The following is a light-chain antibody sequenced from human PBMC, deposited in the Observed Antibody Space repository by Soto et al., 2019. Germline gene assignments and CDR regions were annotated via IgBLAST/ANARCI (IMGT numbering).Light chain of an antibody. CDR2: ASS. CDR1: QDIGRN. V-gene: IGKV3-15*01. CDR3: PQYRYWPLT. Sequence: EVVMTQSPATLSVSPGERATLSCRASQDIGRNLAWYQQIPGQAPSLLIYASSARATVIPATFSGSGSGTEFTLSISSLQYEDIAVDSCPQYRYWPLTFGGGNKVAIK. J-gene: IGKJ4*01.